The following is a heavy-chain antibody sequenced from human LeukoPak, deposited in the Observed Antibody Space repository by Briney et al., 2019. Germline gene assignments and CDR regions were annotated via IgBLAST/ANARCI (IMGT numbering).Heavy chain of an antibody. CDR3: VRDRGTYRPIDY. CDR1: GFTFDDYA. Sequence: GGSLRLSCAASGFTFDDYAMHWVRQAPGKGLEWVSGISWNSGSIGYADSVKGRFTISRDNAQNSLYLQMNSLRAEDTAIYYCVRDRGTYRPIDYWGQGTLVTVSS. V-gene: IGHV3-9*01. J-gene: IGHJ4*02. D-gene: IGHD1-26*01. CDR2: ISWNSGSI.